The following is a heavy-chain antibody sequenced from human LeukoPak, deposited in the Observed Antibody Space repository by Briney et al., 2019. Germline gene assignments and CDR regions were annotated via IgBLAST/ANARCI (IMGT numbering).Heavy chain of an antibody. CDR1: GGTLRSYY. CDR2: IYYSGST. CDR3: ARHGSGTRGYAFDI. D-gene: IGHD3-10*01. Sequence: SETLSLTCTVSGGTLRSYYWSWIRQTPGKALEWIGDIYYSGSTNFNPSLKSRVTISVDTSKNQFSLKLSSVTAADTAVYYCARHGSGTRGYAFDIWGQGTMVTVSS. J-gene: IGHJ3*02. V-gene: IGHV4-59*08.